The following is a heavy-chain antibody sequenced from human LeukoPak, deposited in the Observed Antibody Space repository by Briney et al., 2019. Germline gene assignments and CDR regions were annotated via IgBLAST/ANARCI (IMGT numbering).Heavy chain of an antibody. D-gene: IGHD7-27*01. J-gene: IGHJ4*02. CDR2: ISDNGDNT. V-gene: IGHV3-64D*08. Sequence: GGSLRLSCSASGFTFSVHYMHWVRQAPGKGLEYVSTISDNGDNTFYADSVKGRFIISRDNSKNTLYLQMNSLRVEDTAVYYCIKDLSGAWSFDYWGQGTLLIVSS. CDR3: IKDLSGAWSFDY. CDR1: GFTFSVHY.